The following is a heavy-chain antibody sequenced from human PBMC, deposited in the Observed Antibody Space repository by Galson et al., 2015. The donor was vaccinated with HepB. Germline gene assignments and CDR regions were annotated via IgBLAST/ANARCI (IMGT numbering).Heavy chain of an antibody. D-gene: IGHD3/OR15-3a*01. CDR2: ISRTSTYM. J-gene: IGHJ6*03. CDR1: GFDLSLYS. CDR3: VRDRVEDDYYFYMDV. Sequence: SLRLSCAASGFDLSLYSMTWVRQAPGRGLEWVSSISRTSTYMYYADSVQGRLTISRDNANNSLFLQMHSPRAEDTAVYYCVRDRVEDDYYFYMDVWGKGTTVTVSS. V-gene: IGHV3-21*06.